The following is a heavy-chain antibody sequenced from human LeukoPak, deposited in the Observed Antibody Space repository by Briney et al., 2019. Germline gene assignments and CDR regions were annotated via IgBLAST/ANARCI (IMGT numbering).Heavy chain of an antibody. J-gene: IGHJ4*02. Sequence: GGSLRLSCEASGLTFSSDPMHWVRQAPGKGLEWVATILSDGRNQHYADSVKGRFTISRDNSKSTLFLQMNSLRVEDTAIYYCAGPGGDRSFDYWGQGTLSPSPQ. CDR3: AGPGGDRSFDY. V-gene: IGHV3-30*04. D-gene: IGHD2-21*02. CDR1: GLTFSSDP. CDR2: ILSDGRNQ.